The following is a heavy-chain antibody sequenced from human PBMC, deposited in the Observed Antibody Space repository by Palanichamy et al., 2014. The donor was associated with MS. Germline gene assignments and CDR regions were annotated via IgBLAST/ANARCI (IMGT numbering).Heavy chain of an antibody. J-gene: IGHJ6*02. Sequence: EVQLVESGGGVLQPGGSLRLSCAASGFTFSSYWTHWVRQASGKGLVWVSRIDSDGNNIQYAGSVKGRFTISRDNAKNTLYLQMNSLRVEDTAVYYCARVLAGGCMDVWGQGTTVTISS. D-gene: IGHD6-13*01. CDR3: ARVLAGGCMDV. CDR1: GFTFSSYW. CDR2: IDSDGNNI. V-gene: IGHV3-74*03.